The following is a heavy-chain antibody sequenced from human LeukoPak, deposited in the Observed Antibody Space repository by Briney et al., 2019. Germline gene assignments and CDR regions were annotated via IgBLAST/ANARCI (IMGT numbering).Heavy chain of an antibody. CDR2: ISYDGSKK. CDR3: AKVDY. J-gene: IGHJ4*02. CDR1: GFTFNTYA. V-gene: IGHV3-30-3*01. Sequence: GGSLRLSCAASGFTFNTYAIPWVRQAPGRGLEWVAVISYDGSKKYHADSVQGRFTISRDNSKNTLYLQMNSLRAEDTAVYYCAKVDYWGQGTLVTVSS.